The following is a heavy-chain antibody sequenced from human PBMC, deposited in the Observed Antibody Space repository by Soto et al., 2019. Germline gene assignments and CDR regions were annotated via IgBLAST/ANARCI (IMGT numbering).Heavy chain of an antibody. CDR3: ARRYGPSFDY. D-gene: IGHD4-17*01. Sequence: PSETLSLTCTVSGGSISSYYWSWIRQPPGKGLEWIGYIYYSGSTNYNPSLKSRVTISVDTSKNQFSLKLSSVTAADTAVYYCARRYGPSFDYWGQGTQVTVSS. V-gene: IGHV4-59*01. CDR2: IYYSGST. J-gene: IGHJ4*02. CDR1: GGSISSYY.